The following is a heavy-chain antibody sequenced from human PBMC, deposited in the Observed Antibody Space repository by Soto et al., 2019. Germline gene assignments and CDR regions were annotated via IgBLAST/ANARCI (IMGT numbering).Heavy chain of an antibody. Sequence: QVQLVESGGGVVQSGRSLRLSCTGSGFTFSSYTMHWVRQAPGKGLEWVALISFDSSNKYYADSVKGRFSISRDNSKNTLFLQMDSLRPDDTAVYYCARDRLRLGELSLIGYFDYWGQGTLVTVSS. CDR2: ISFDSSNK. J-gene: IGHJ4*02. V-gene: IGHV3-30*01. D-gene: IGHD3-16*02. CDR3: ARDRLRLGELSLIGYFDY. CDR1: GFTFSSYT.